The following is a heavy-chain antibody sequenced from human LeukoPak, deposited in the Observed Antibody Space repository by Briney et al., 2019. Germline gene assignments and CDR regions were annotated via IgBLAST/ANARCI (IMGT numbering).Heavy chain of an antibody. CDR2: MNPNSGNT. CDR3: ARGRWTKRQRGVYYFGY. D-gene: IGHD3/OR15-3a*01. J-gene: IGHJ4*02. CDR1: GYTFTSYD. V-gene: IGHV1-8*01. Sequence: ASVKVSCKASGYTFTSYDINWVRQATGQGLEGMGWMNPNSGNTGYPQKFQGRATMTRNTSISTAYMELSSLRSEDTAVYYCARGRWTKRQRGVYYFGYWGQGTLVTVSS.